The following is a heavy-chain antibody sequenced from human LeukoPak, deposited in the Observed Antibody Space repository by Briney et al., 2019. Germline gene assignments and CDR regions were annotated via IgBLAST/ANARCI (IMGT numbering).Heavy chain of an antibody. J-gene: IGHJ4*02. CDR1: GYTFTCYY. D-gene: IGHD5-12*01. CDR3: ARGRGSGYLDYFDY. V-gene: IGHV1-2*02. Sequence: ASVKASCKASGYTFTCYYMHWVRQAPGQGLGWMGWINPNSGGTNYAQKFPGRVTMTRDTSISTDYMELSRLRSDDTAVYYCARGRGSGYLDYFDYWGQGTLVTVSS. CDR2: INPNSGGT.